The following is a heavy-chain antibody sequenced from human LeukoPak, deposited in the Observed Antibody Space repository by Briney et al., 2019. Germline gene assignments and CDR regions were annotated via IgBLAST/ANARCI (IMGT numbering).Heavy chain of an antibody. CDR3: ARLRGVGYYMDV. CDR1: GGSISSYY. J-gene: IGHJ6*03. Sequence: SETLSLTCTVSGGSISSYYWSWIRQPPGKGLEWIGYIYTSGSTNYNPSLKSRVTISVDTSKNQFSLKLSSVTAADTAVYYCARLRGVGYYMDVWGKGTTVTVSS. D-gene: IGHD2-15*01. V-gene: IGHV4-4*09. CDR2: IYTSGST.